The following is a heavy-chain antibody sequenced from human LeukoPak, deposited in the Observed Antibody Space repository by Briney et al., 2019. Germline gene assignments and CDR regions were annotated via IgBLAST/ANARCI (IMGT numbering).Heavy chain of an antibody. J-gene: IGHJ3*02. Sequence: ASVKVSCKASGYTFTSYAMHWVRQAPGQRLEWMGWINAGNGNTKYSQKFQGRVTITRDTSASTAYMELSSLRSEDTAVYYCARASNYYGSGSYLYAFDIWGQGTMVTVSS. D-gene: IGHD3-10*01. CDR1: GYTFTSYA. V-gene: IGHV1-3*01. CDR2: INAGNGNT. CDR3: ARASNYYGSGSYLYAFDI.